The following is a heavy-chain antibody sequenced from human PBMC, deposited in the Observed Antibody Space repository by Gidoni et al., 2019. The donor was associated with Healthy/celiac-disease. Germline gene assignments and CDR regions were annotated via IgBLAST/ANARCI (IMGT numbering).Heavy chain of an antibody. Sequence: SAYNGNTNYAQKLQGRVTMTTDTSTSTAYMELRSLRSDDTAVYYCARDPVGLVPAAHLDYWGQGTLVTVSS. J-gene: IGHJ4*02. CDR3: ARDPVGLVPAAHLDY. D-gene: IGHD2-2*01. CDR2: SAYNGNT. V-gene: IGHV1-18*01.